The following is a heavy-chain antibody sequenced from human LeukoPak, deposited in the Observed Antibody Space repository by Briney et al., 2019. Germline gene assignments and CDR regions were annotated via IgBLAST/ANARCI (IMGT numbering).Heavy chain of an antibody. J-gene: IGHJ4*02. Sequence: GGSLRLSCAASGFTFSTYAMSWVRQAPGKGLERVSAISDNGGSKHYGDSVKGRFTISRDNSKNTLYLQMNSLRTEDTAVYYCARDNPTFGGGDYWGQGTLVTVSS. D-gene: IGHD3-16*01. CDR1: GFTFSTYA. V-gene: IGHV3-23*01. CDR3: ARDNPTFGGGDY. CDR2: ISDNGGSK.